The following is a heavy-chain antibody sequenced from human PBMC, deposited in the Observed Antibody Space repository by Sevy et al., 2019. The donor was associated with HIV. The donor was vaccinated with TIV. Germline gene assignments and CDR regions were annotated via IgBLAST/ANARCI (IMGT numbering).Heavy chain of an antibody. CDR1: GFTFTSYA. D-gene: IGHD3-22*01. CDR3: AGGRYDSSGSFDALDI. CDR2: IYGSGGVT. Sequence: GGSLRLSCKPSGFTFTSYAMNWVRQAPGKGVEWISTIYGSGGVTYYADSVKGRFTISRDKSKNTLYLQMNSLRTEDTALYYCAGGRYDSSGSFDALDIWGQGTMVTVSS. J-gene: IGHJ3*02. V-gene: IGHV3-23*01.